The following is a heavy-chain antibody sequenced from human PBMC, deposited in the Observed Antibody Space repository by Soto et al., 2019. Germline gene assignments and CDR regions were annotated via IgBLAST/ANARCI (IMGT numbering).Heavy chain of an antibody. D-gene: IGHD5-12*01. J-gene: IGHJ4*02. V-gene: IGHV4-61*01. CDR1: GGSVSSGSYY. CDR3: ARVRDGYNYVFDY. CDR2: IYYSGST. Sequence: PSETLSLTCTVSGGSVSSGSYYWSWIRQPPGKGLEWIGYIYYSGSTNYNPSLKSRVTISVDTSKNQFSLKLSSVTAADTAAYYCARVRDGYNYVFDYWGQGTLVTVSS.